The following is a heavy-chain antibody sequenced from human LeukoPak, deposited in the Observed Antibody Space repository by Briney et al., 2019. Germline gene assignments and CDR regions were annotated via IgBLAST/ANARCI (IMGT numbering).Heavy chain of an antibody. Sequence: ASETLSLTCTVSGGSISSSSYYWGWIRQPPGKGLEWIGSIYYSGSTYYSPSLKSRVTISVDTSKNQFSLKLSSVTAADTAVYYCARDRHEGYNPDPFDYWGQGTLVTVSS. CDR2: IYYSGST. J-gene: IGHJ4*02. V-gene: IGHV4-39*07. D-gene: IGHD5-24*01. CDR1: GGSISSSSYY. CDR3: ARDRHEGYNPDPFDY.